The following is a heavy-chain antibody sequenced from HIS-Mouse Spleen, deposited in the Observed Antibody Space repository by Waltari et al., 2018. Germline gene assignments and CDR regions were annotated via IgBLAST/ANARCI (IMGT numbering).Heavy chain of an antibody. D-gene: IGHD3-3*01. CDR1: GGPISSSSYY. V-gene: IGHV4-39*07. Sequence: QLQLQESGPGLVKPSETLSLTCTVSGGPISSSSYYWGWLRQPPGKGLEWIGSIYYSGSTYYNPSLKSRVTISVDTSKNQFSLKLSSVTAADTAVYYCARAPTGFLEWFDAFDIWGQGTMVTVSS. J-gene: IGHJ3*02. CDR2: IYYSGST. CDR3: ARAPTGFLEWFDAFDI.